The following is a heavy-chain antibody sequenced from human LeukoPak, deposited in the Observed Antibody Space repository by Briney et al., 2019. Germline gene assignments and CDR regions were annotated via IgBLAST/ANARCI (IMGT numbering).Heavy chain of an antibody. Sequence: GGSLRLSCAASGFTFSSYGMHWVRQAPGKGLEWVSAISGSGYSTYYADSVKGRFTISRDNSKNTLYLQMNSLRAEDTALYFCAQWSRYFDYWGQGTLVTVSS. D-gene: IGHD1-26*01. V-gene: IGHV3-23*01. CDR2: ISGSGYST. J-gene: IGHJ4*02. CDR3: AQWSRYFDY. CDR1: GFTFSSYG.